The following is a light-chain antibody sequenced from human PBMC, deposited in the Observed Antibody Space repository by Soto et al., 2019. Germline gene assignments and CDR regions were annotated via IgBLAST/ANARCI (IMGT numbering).Light chain of an antibody. J-gene: IGKJ4*01. Sequence: IQLTQSPSSLSASIGDRVTITCRASQDINSYLAWYQQKPGKAPNLLIYEASILQRGVPSRFRRSISGTDFTPTISSLQAEDFETYYCQQTRSYPSTFGGGTKVDIK. CDR1: QDINSY. CDR2: EAS. V-gene: IGKV1-9*01. CDR3: QQTRSYPST.